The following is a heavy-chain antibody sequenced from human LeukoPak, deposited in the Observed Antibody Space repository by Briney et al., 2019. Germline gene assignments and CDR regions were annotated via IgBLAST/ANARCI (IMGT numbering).Heavy chain of an antibody. CDR3: SRDYYVILTGYHDY. D-gene: IGHD3-9*01. CDR1: GYTFTCYN. Sequence: GASVKVSCKASGYTFTCYNMHWVRQAPGQGLEWMGWINPNSGGTNYAQKVQGRVTMTRFTSISTAYMELSRLRSDDTGVYYLSRDYYVILTGYHDYWGQGTLVTVSS. V-gene: IGHV1-2*02. J-gene: IGHJ4*02. CDR2: INPNSGGT.